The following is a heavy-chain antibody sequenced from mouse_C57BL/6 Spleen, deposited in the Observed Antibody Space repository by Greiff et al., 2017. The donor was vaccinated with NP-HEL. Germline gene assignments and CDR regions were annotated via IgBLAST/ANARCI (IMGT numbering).Heavy chain of an antibody. CDR2: IWSGGST. Sequence: QVQLKESGPGLVQPSQSLSITCTVSGFSLTSYGVHWVRQSPGKGLEWLGVIWSGGSTDYNAAFISSLSISKDNSKSQAFFQMNSLQGDDTAVYYCARGPVGRENAMDYWGQGTSVTVSS. J-gene: IGHJ4*01. CDR1: GFSLTSYG. V-gene: IGHV2-2*01. CDR3: ARGPVGRENAMDY.